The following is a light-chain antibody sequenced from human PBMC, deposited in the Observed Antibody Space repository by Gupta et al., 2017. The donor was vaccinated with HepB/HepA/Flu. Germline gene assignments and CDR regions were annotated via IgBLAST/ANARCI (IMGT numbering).Light chain of an antibody. CDR1: SGHSSYI. CDR3: ETWDSKTWV. V-gene: IGLV4-60*03. J-gene: IGLJ3*02. Sequence: QPVLTQSPSASASLGSSVKLTCTLSSGHSSYIIAWHQQQPGKAPRYLMKLEGSGSYNKGSGVPDRFSGSSSGADRYLTISNLQAEDEAYYYCETWDSKTWVFGGGTKLTVL. CDR2: LEGSGSY.